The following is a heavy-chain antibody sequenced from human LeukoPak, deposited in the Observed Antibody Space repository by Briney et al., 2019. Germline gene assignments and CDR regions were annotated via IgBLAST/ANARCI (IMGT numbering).Heavy chain of an antibody. D-gene: IGHD3-10*01. CDR3: ARASSVVRGLIYYGMDV. V-gene: IGHV3-7*01. CDR1: GFTFNSYW. Sequence: GGSLRLSCAASGFTFNSYWMSWVRQAPGKGLEWVAIIKQDGSEKYHVDSLRGRFTISRDNAKNSVYLQMNSLRAEDTAVYYYARASSVVRGLIYYGMDVWGRGTTVTVSS. CDR2: IKQDGSEK. J-gene: IGHJ6*02.